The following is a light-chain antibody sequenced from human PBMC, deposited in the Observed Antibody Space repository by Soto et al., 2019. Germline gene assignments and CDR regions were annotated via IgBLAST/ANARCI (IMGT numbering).Light chain of an antibody. CDR2: GAA. J-gene: IGKJ5*01. CDR3: QQYDSFPIT. V-gene: IGKV1-16*02. CDR1: QDIANY. Sequence: DIQMTQSPSSLSASLGDRVTIECRASQDIANYVARFQQKPGKAPKTLIYGAANRQTGVPSKFSGSGSGTHFTLTISSLQPEDFATYYCQQYDSFPITFGPGTRLE.